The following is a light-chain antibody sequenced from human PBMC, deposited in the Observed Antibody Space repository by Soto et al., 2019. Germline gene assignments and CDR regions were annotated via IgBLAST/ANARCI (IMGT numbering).Light chain of an antibody. V-gene: IGKV1-5*03. J-gene: IGKJ1*01. CDR3: QQYNSYLVT. CDR1: QSISSW. CDR2: KAS. Sequence: DIPMTQSPSTLSASVGDRVTITCRASQSISSWLAWYQQKPGKAPKLLIYKASSLESGVPSRFSGSGSGTEFTLTISSLQPYDFATYYCQQYNSYLVTFGQGTKVEIK.